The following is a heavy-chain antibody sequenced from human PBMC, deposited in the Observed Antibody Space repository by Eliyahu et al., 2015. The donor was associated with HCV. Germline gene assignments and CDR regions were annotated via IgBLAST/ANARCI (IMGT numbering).Heavy chain of an antibody. V-gene: IGHV3-66*01. Sequence: EVQLVESGGGLVQPGGSLRLTCAVSGFTVNSNYMTWIRQAPGKGLEWVSVIYTGGNTXYTDSVKGRFTISRDNSKNTLYLQMNSLRAEDTAVYYCARGVPFDWYGYWGQGTVVTVSS. CDR1: GFTVNSNY. J-gene: IGHJ4*02. CDR3: ARGVPFDWYGY. CDR2: IYTGGNT. D-gene: IGHD3-9*01.